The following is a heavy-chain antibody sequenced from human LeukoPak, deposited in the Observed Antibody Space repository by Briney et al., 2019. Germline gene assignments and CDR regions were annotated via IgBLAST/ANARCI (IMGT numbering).Heavy chain of an antibody. CDR3: ARGDYDSSGYYFGRGDAFDI. Sequence: PGGSLRLSCAASGFTFSSYETNWVRQAPGKGLEWVSSISSGSSYIYYADSVKGRFTISRDNAKNSLYLQMNSLRAEDTAVYYCARGDYDSSGYYFGRGDAFDIWGQGTMVTVSS. J-gene: IGHJ3*02. D-gene: IGHD3-22*01. V-gene: IGHV3-21*01. CDR1: GFTFSSYE. CDR2: ISSGSSYI.